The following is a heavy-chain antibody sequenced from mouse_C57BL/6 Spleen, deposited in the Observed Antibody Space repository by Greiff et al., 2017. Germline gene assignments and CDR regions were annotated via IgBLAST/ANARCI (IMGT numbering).Heavy chain of an antibody. D-gene: IGHD1-1*01. J-gene: IGHJ3*01. Sequence: QVQLQQPGTELVKPGASVKLSCKASGYTFTSYWMHWVKQRPGQGLEWIGNINPSNGGTKYNEKFKSKATLTVDKSSSTAYMQLSSLTSEDSAVYYCAREVFITTVVDPYWGQGTLVTVSA. CDR1: GYTFTSYW. CDR2: INPSNGGT. V-gene: IGHV1-53*01. CDR3: AREVFITTVVDPY.